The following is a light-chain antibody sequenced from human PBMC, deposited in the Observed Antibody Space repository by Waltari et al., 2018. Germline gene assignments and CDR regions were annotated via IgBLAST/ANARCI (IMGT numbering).Light chain of an antibody. CDR1: QSVSSY. CDR2: EAP. J-gene: IGKJ1*01. Sequence: EIVLTQSPATLSLSPGESATLSCRSSQSVSSYLAWYQQKVGQAPRLLIYEAPNRATGIPARFSGSGSGTDFTFTISSLEPEDFAVYYCLQRSSWPWTFGQGTKVEIK. V-gene: IGKV3-11*01. CDR3: LQRSSWPWT.